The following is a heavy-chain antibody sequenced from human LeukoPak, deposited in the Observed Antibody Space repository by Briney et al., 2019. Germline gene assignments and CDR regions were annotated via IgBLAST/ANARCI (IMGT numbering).Heavy chain of an antibody. J-gene: IGHJ4*02. D-gene: IGHD2-2*01. Sequence: PGGALRLSCAASGFTFSTYAMHWVRQAPGKGLGYVSAISSNGGSTYYANSVKGRFTISRDNSKNTLYLQMGSLRAEDMAVYYCARDYCSSTSCLLDYWGQGTLGTVSS. CDR2: ISSNGGST. CDR3: ARDYCSSTSCLLDY. V-gene: IGHV3-64*01. CDR1: GFTFSTYA.